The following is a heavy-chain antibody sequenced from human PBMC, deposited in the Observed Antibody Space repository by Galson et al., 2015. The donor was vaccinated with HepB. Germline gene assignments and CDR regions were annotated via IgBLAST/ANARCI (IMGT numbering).Heavy chain of an antibody. CDR1: GFTFSSYA. Sequence: SLRLSCAASGFTFSSYAMHWVRQAPGKGLEWVAVISYDGSNKYYADSVKGRFTISRDNAKNSLYLQMNSLRAEDTAVYYCARVILAYCGGDCFGVDYWGQGTLVTVSS. J-gene: IGHJ4*02. CDR2: ISYDGSNK. V-gene: IGHV3-30*04. CDR3: ARVILAYCGGDCFGVDY. D-gene: IGHD2-21*02.